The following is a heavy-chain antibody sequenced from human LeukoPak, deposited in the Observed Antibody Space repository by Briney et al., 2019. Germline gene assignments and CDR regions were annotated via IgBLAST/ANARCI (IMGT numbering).Heavy chain of an antibody. D-gene: IGHD3-22*01. V-gene: IGHV3-53*01. J-gene: IGHJ2*01. CDR3: AREYYYDSSGYYFTWYLDL. CDR1: GFTVSSNY. CDR2: IYSGGST. Sequence: PGGSLRLSCAASGFTVSSNYMSWVRQAPGKGLEWVSVIYSGGSTYYADSVKGRFTISRDNSKNTLYLQMNSLRAEDTAVYYCAREYYYDSSGYYFTWYLDLWGRGTLVTVSS.